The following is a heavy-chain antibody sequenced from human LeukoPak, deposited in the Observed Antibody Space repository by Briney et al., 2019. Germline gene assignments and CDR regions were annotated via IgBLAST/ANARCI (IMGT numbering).Heavy chain of an antibody. CDR3: AKDPNGDYISAFDM. D-gene: IGHD4-17*01. CDR1: GITASSYA. V-gene: IGHV3-23*01. Sequence: PGGTLRLSCAASGITASSYAMTWVRQAPGKGLEWVSSISRSGDRKMYADSVKGRFTISRDNFKNTLSLQMNSLRAEDTAVYHCAKDPNGDYISAFDMWGQGTMVTVST. CDR2: ISRSGDRK. J-gene: IGHJ3*02.